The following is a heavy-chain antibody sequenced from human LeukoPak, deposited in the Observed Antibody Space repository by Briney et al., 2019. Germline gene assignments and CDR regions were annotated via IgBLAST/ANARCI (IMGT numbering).Heavy chain of an antibody. CDR1: GFPFSSYA. D-gene: IGHD4-11*01. J-gene: IGHJ4*02. V-gene: IGHV3-23*01. CDR2: IAGSDGFT. Sequence: PGGSLRLSCAASGFPFSSYAMNWVRQAPGKGLEWVSVIAGSDGFTQYADSVKGRFAISRDSSKNTLYLQMNSLRPEDTAVYYCAKRRHDYTDNFAREFDCWGQGTLVTVSS. CDR3: AKRRHDYTDNFAREFDC.